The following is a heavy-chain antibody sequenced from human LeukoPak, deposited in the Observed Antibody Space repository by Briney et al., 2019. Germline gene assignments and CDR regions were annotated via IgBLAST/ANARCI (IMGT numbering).Heavy chain of an antibody. Sequence: ASVKVSCKASGYTFTSYDINWVRQATGQGLEWVGWMNPNSGNTGYAQKFQGRVTMTRNTSISTAYMELSSLRSEDTAVYYCARAGYSGYYRTFDYWGQGTLVTVSS. D-gene: IGHD3-22*01. CDR1: GYTFTSYD. CDR3: ARAGYSGYYRTFDY. J-gene: IGHJ4*02. CDR2: MNPNSGNT. V-gene: IGHV1-8*01.